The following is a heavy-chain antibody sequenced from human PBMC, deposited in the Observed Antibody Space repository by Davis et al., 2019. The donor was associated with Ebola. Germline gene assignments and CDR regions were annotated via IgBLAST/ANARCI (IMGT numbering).Heavy chain of an antibody. V-gene: IGHV3-23*01. CDR2: ISGSGGRT. J-gene: IGHJ4*02. CDR3: AKTRCATCHSPDS. Sequence: PGGSLRLSCAASGFTFSNYAMTWVRQAPGKGLEWVSGISGSGGRTDYADSVKGRFTIPRDNSKNTLYVQVNSLRAEDTAIYYCAKTRCATCHSPDSWGQGTLVTVSS. CDR1: GFTFSNYA.